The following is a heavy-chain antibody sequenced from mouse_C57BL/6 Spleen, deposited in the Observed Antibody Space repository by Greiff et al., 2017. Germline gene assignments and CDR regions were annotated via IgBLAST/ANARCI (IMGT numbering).Heavy chain of an antibody. CDR1: GYTFTSYW. J-gene: IGHJ2*01. CDR3: ARWIITTGRPDY. V-gene: IGHV1-53*01. D-gene: IGHD1-1*01. CDR2: INPSNGGT. Sequence: QVQLQQPGTELVKPGASVKLSCKASGYTFTSYWMHWVKQRPGQGHEWIGNINPSNGGTNYNEKFKSKATLTVDKSSSTSYMQLSSLTSEGPAVYYWARWIITTGRPDYRGQGTPPTVSS.